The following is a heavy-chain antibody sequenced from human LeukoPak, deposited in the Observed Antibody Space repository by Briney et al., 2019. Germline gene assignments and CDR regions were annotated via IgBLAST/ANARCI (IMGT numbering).Heavy chain of an antibody. CDR2: INPNSGGT. V-gene: IGHV1-2*02. J-gene: IGHJ4*02. CDR3: ARVYNDAYFDY. CDR1: GYTFTDYY. D-gene: IGHD1-14*01. Sequence: EASVKVSCKTSGYTFTDYYMHWVRQAPGQGLEWMGWINPNSGGTNYAQKFQGRVTMTRDMSTSTVYMELSSLRSEDTAVYYCARVYNDAYFDYWGQGTLVTVSS.